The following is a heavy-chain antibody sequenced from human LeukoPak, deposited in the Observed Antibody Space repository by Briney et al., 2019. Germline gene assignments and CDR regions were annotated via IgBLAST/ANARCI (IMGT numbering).Heavy chain of an antibody. CDR3: TTVFPFPMVRGIISYFQH. J-gene: IGHJ1*01. CDR2: IKSKTDGGTT. V-gene: IGHV3-15*01. CDR1: GFTFSNAW. Sequence: GSLRLSCAASGFTFSNAWMSWVRQAPGKGLEWVGRIKSKTDGGTTDYAAPVKGRFTISRDDSKNTLYLHMNSLKTEDTAVYYCTTVFPFPMVRGIISYFQHWGQGTLVTVSS. D-gene: IGHD3-10*01.